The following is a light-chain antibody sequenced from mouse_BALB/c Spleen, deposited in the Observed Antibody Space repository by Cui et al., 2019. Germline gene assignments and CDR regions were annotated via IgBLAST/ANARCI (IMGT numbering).Light chain of an antibody. CDR2: AAT. CDR1: QTIGTW. J-gene: IGKJ1*01. Sequence: DIQMTQSPASQSASLAESVTITCLASQTIGTWLAWYQQKPGKSPQLLIYAATSLADGVPSRFSGSGSGTKFSFKISSLQAEDVVSYYCQQRYSTPLTFGGGTKLEIK. CDR3: QQRYSTPLT. V-gene: IGKV12-98*01.